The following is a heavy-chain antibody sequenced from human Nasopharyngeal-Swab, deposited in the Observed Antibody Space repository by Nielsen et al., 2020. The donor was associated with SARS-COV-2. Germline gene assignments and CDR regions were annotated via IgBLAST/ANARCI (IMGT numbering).Heavy chain of an antibody. D-gene: IGHD1-26*01. Sequence: GESLKISCAASGFTFSSYWMSWVRQAPGKGLEWVANIKQDGSEKYYVDSVKGRFTISRDNAKNSLYLQMNSLRAEDTAVYYRAREVRGSYWPAFDIWGQGTMVTVSS. CDR1: GFTFSSYW. J-gene: IGHJ3*02. V-gene: IGHV3-7*01. CDR3: AREVRGSYWPAFDI. CDR2: IKQDGSEK.